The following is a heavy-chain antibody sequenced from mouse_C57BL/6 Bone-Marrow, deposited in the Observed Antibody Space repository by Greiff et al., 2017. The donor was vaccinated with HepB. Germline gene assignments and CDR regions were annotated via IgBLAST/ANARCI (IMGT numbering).Heavy chain of an antibody. Sequence: EVKVEESGGGLVQPGGSMKLSCAASGFTFSDAWMDWVRQSPEKGLEWVAEIRNKANNHATYYAESVKGRFTISRDDSKSSVYLQMNSLRAEDTGIYYCTRTITTVVPYAMDYWGQGTSVTVSS. D-gene: IGHD1-1*01. CDR1: GFTFSDAW. CDR2: IRNKANNHAT. V-gene: IGHV6-6*01. J-gene: IGHJ4*01. CDR3: TRTITTVVPYAMDY.